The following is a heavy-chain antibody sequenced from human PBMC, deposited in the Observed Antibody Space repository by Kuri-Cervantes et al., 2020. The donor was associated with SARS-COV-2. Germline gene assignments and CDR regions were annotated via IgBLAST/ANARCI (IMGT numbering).Heavy chain of an antibody. CDR2: MNPNSGNT. J-gene: IGHJ6*03. V-gene: IGHV1-8*03. Sequence: ASVKVSCKASGYTFTSYDINWVRQATGQGLEWMGWMNPNSGNTGYAQKFQGRVTITRNTSISTAYMELSILRSEDTAVYYCANIVVVPNARGNYYYYMDVWGKGTTVTVSS. CDR1: GYTFTSYD. CDR3: ANIVVVPNARGNYYYYMDV. D-gene: IGHD2-2*01.